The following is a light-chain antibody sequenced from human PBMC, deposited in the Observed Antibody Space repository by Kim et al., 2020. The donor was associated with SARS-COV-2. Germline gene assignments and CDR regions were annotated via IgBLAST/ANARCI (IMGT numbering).Light chain of an antibody. CDR1: SGHSSYA. J-gene: IGLJ2*01. Sequence: ASVKLTCTLSSGHSSYAIGWHQQQPEKGPRYLMKLNSDGSHSKGDGIPDRFSGSSSGAERYLTISSLQSEDVADYYCQTWGTGIGVFGGGTQLTVL. V-gene: IGLV4-69*01. CDR3: QTWGTGIGV. CDR2: LNSDGSH.